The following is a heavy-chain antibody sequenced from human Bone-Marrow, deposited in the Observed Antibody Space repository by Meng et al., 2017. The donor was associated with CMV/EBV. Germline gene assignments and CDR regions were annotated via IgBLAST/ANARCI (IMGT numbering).Heavy chain of an antibody. CDR3: TTDWWSVGATIGIDAFDI. J-gene: IGHJ3*02. Sequence: GGSLRLSCAASGFTFSSYWMHWVHQAPGKGLVWVSRINSDGSSTSYADSVKGRFTISRDNSKNTLYLQMNSLKTEDTAVYYCTTDWWSVGATIGIDAFDIWGQGTMVTFSS. D-gene: IGHD1-26*01. CDR1: GFTFSSYW. V-gene: IGHV3-74*01. CDR2: INSDGSST.